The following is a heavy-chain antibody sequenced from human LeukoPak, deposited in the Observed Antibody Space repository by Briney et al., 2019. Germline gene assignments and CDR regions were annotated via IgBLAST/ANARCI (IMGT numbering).Heavy chain of an antibody. CDR2: IYSGGST. J-gene: IGHJ4*02. D-gene: IGHD3-10*01. CDR1: GFTVSSNY. Sequence: GGSLRLSCAASGFTVSSNYMSWVRQAPGKGLEWVSVIYSGGSTYYADSVKGRFTISRDNSKNTLYLQMNSLRAEDTAVYYCAKGGTYYYGSGYYYLSLFDYWGQGTLVTVSS. CDR3: AKGGTYYYGSGYYYLSLFDY. V-gene: IGHV3-53*01.